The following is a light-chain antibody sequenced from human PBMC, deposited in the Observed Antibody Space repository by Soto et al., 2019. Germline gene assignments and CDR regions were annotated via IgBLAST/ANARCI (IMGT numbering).Light chain of an antibody. CDR3: QHYGTSMWT. Sequence: EIVLTQSPGTLSLSPGGGASLSYRASQSVSSSSLSWYQQKPGQAPRLLIYDTSSRATDIPDRFSGSGSGTDFTLTISRLEPEDFTVYYCQHYGTSMWTFGQGTTVAIK. J-gene: IGKJ1*01. CDR1: QSVSSSS. V-gene: IGKV3-20*01. CDR2: DTS.